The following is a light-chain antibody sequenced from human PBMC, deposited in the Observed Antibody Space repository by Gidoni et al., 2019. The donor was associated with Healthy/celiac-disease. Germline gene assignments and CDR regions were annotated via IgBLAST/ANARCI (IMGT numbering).Light chain of an antibody. CDR1: QSISSY. CDR2: AAS. V-gene: IGKV1-39*01. J-gene: IGKJ2*01. Sequence: DIQMTQSPSSLSASVGDRVTIPCRASQSISSYLNWYQQKPGKAPKLLIYAASSLQSGVPSRFSGSGSGTDFTLTISSLQPEDFATHYCQQSYSTPYTFGQGTKLEIK. CDR3: QQSYSTPYT.